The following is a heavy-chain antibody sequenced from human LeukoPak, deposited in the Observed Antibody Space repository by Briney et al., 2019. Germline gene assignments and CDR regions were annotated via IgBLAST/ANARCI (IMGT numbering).Heavy chain of an antibody. CDR2: ISYDGSNK. D-gene: IGHD3-10*01. V-gene: IGHV3-30*18. J-gene: IGHJ4*02. CDR3: AKARGVIIYYFDY. Sequence: SGGSLRLSCAASGFTFSSYGMHWVRQAPGKGLEWVAVISYDGSNKYYADSVKGRFTISRDNSKNTLYLQMNSLRAEDTAVYYCAKARGVIIYYFDYWGQGTLVTVSS. CDR1: GFTFSSYG.